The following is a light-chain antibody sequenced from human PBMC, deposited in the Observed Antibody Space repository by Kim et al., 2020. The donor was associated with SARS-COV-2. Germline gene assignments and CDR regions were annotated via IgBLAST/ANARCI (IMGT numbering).Light chain of an antibody. V-gene: IGKV3-20*01. Sequence: SPGERATRSCRASQSVSSSYLAWYQQKPGQAPRLLIFGASSRATGIPDRFSGSGSGTDSTLTISRLEPEDFAVYYCQQYGSSPQCTFGQGTKLEIK. CDR1: QSVSSSY. CDR2: GAS. CDR3: QQYGSSPQCT. J-gene: IGKJ2*02.